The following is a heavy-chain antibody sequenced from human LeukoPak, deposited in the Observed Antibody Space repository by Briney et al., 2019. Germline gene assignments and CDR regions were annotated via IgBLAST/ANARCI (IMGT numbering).Heavy chain of an antibody. CDR3: ARDEEGGSYPLDY. CDR2: ISGSGGTT. J-gene: IGHJ4*02. V-gene: IGHV3-23*01. D-gene: IGHD1-26*01. CDR1: GFTFSSYA. Sequence: GGSLRLSCAAPGFTFSSYAMSWVRQAPGKGLEWVSTISGSGGTTYYAEFVKGRFTISRDNSKNTLYLQMNSLRAEDTAFYYCARDEEGGSYPLDYWGQGTLVTVSS.